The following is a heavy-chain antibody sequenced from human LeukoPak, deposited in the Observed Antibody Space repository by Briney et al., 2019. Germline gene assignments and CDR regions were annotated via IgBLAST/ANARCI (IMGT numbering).Heavy chain of an antibody. CDR2: ISYDGSNK. Sequence: GGSLRLSCVASGFTFSSYGMHWVRQAPGKGLEWVAVISYDGSNKYYADSVKGRFTISRDNSKNTLYLQMNSLRAEDTAVYYCAKDILGGKPHAFDIWGQGTMVTVSS. V-gene: IGHV3-30*18. D-gene: IGHD1-14*01. CDR1: GFTFSSYG. J-gene: IGHJ3*02. CDR3: AKDILGGKPHAFDI.